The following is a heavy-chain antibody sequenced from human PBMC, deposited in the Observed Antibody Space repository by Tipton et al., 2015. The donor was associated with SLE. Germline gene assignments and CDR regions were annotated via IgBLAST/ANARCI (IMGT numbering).Heavy chain of an antibody. V-gene: IGHV4-61*02. D-gene: IGHD3-16*01. CDR1: GGSINSGTYY. Sequence: LRLSCTVSGGSINSGTYYWSWIRQSAEKGLEWIGRIHTSGSTNYNPSLKSRVTISLDTSKNHISLKLSSVTAADTAVYYCARDLGRLYFDYWGQGTLVTVSS. CDR3: ARDLGRLYFDY. J-gene: IGHJ4*02. CDR2: IHTSGST.